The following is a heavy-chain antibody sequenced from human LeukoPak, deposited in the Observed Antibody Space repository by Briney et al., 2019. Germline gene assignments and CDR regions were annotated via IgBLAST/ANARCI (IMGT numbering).Heavy chain of an antibody. V-gene: IGHV1-46*01. Sequence: ASVEVSCKASGYTFTSYYMHWVRQAPGQGLEWMGIINPSGGSTSYAQKFQGRVTMTRDTSTSTVYMELSSLRSEDTAVYYCARARSPSIAALDFDYWGQGTLVTVSS. CDR3: ARARSPSIAALDFDY. CDR1: GYTFTSYY. CDR2: INPSGGST. J-gene: IGHJ4*02. D-gene: IGHD6-6*01.